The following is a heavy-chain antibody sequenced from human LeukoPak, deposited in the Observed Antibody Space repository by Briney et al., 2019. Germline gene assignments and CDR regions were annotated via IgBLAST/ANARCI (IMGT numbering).Heavy chain of an antibody. CDR1: GGSFSGYY. J-gene: IGHJ4*02. Sequence: SETLSLTCAVYGGSFSGYYWSWIRQPPGKGLEWIGEINHNGSTNYNPSLKSRVTISVDTSKNQFSLKLSSVTAADTAVYYCARVDAYYYDSRGYYYYFDYWGQGTLVTVSS. D-gene: IGHD3-22*01. CDR3: ARVDAYYYDSRGYYYYFDY. V-gene: IGHV4-34*01. CDR2: INHNGST.